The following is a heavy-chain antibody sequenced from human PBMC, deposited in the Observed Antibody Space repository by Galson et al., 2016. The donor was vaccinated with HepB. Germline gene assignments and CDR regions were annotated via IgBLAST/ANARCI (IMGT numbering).Heavy chain of an antibody. J-gene: IGHJ6*02. D-gene: IGHD2-21*01. CDR2: IIPVSGTT. CDR3: ARELIPNSKTRFLGMYV. Sequence: SVKVSCKASGGNFSNNAISWVRQAPGQGLEWMGGIIPVSGTTYFARKFQGRVTITADDSTSTTYMELSSLTSDDTAVYYCARELIPNSKTRFLGMYVWCQGTTVTVSS. V-gene: IGHV1-69*13. CDR1: GGNFSNNA.